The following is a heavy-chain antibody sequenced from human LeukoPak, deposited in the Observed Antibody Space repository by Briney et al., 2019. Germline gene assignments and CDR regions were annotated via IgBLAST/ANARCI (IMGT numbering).Heavy chain of an antibody. V-gene: IGHV3-48*04. CDR1: GFTFSSYA. J-gene: IGHJ6*03. Sequence: GRSLRLSCAASGFTFSSYAMSWVRQAPGKGLEWVSYISSSGNTIYYADSVKGRFTISRDNAKNSLYLQMNSLRAEDTAVYYCARSARRDGYILDHYYMDVWGKGTTVTISS. D-gene: IGHD5-24*01. CDR3: ARSARRDGYILDHYYMDV. CDR2: ISSSGNTI.